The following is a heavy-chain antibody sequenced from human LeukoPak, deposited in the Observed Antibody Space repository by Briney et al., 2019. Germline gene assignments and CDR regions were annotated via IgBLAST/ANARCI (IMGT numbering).Heavy chain of an antibody. D-gene: IGHD1-1*01. Sequence: SQTLSLTCTVSGGSISSGSYYWCWIRQPVGKGLEWIGRIYTSGSTNYNPSLKSRVTISVDTSKNQFSLKLSSVTAADTAVYYCARVNWNAFDYWGQGTLVTVSS. CDR2: IYTSGST. J-gene: IGHJ4*02. CDR1: GGSISSGSYY. CDR3: ARVNWNAFDY. V-gene: IGHV4-61*02.